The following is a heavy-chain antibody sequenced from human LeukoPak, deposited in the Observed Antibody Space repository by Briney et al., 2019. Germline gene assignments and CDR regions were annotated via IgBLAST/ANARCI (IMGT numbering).Heavy chain of an antibody. D-gene: IGHD2-2*01. J-gene: IGHJ4*02. Sequence: PSETLSLTCTVSGGSISSYYWSWIRQPAGKGLEWIGRIYTSGSTNYNPSLKSRVTMSVDTSKNQFSLKLSSVTAADTAVYYCTASDHRYCSSTGCHIDFWGQGTLVTVSS. CDR1: GGSISSYY. CDR3: TASDHRYCSSTGCHIDF. V-gene: IGHV4-4*07. CDR2: IYTSGST.